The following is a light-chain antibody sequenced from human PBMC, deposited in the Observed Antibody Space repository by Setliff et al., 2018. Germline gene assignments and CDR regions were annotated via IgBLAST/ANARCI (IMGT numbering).Light chain of an antibody. J-gene: IGLJ1*01. CDR1: SSDVGRYNF. V-gene: IGLV2-8*01. CDR2: EVN. Sequence: QSALTQPPSASGSPGQSVTISCTGTSSDVGRYNFVSWYQQYPGKAPKLMIYEVNKRPSGVPDRFSGSKSGNTASLTVSGLQAEDEADYYCSSYAGNYIYVFGSGTKV. CDR3: SSYAGNYIYV.